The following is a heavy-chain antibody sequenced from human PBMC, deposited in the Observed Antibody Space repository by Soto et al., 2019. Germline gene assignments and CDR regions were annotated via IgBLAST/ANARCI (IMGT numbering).Heavy chain of an antibody. CDR2: TYYRSEWYD. V-gene: IGHV6-1*01. CDR1: GDSVSSNSAA. D-gene: IGHD3-16*01. CDR3: ARGVMLFGEVIVNDAFDI. J-gene: IGHJ3*02. Sequence: PSQTLSLTCAISGDSVSSNSAAWNWIRQSPSRGLEWLGRTYYRSEWYDEYALSVKGRLTVTPDTFNNQFSLQLDSVTPEDTAVYYCARGVMLFGEVIVNDAFDIWGQGTLVTVSS.